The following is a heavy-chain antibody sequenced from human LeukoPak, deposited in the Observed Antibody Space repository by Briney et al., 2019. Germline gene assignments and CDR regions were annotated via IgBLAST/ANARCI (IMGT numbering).Heavy chain of an antibody. D-gene: IGHD6-19*01. CDR3: ARDNIAVAGTDY. CDR1: GFTFSSYS. V-gene: IGHV3-48*04. CDR2: ISSSSDTI. Sequence: PGGSLRLSCAASGFTFSSYSMNWVRQAPGKGLEWVSYISSSSDTIYYAVSVKGRFTISRDNARNSLYLQMNSLRAEDTAVYYCARDNIAVAGTDYWGQGTLVTVSS. J-gene: IGHJ4*02.